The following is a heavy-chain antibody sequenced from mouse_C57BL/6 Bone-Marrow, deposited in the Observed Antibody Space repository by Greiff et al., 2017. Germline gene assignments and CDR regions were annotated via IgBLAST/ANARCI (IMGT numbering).Heavy chain of an antibody. V-gene: IGHV1-85*01. J-gene: IGHJ1*03. Sequence: QVQLQQSGPELVKPGASVTLSCKASGYTFTSYDINWVKQRPGQGLEWIGWIYPRDGSTTYNEKFKGKATLTVDTYSSTAYMKLHSLTSEDSAVYFCARLEFDGSSGDWYFDVWGTGTTVTVSA. D-gene: IGHD1-1*01. CDR3: ARLEFDGSSGDWYFDV. CDR2: IYPRDGST. CDR1: GYTFTSYD.